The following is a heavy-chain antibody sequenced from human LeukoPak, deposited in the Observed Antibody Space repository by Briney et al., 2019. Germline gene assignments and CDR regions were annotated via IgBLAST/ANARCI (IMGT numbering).Heavy chain of an antibody. CDR2: IWHDGTNK. V-gene: IGHV3-33*01. CDR1: GFTFRSYG. D-gene: IGHD6-25*01. Sequence: GRSLRLSCAASGFTFRSYGMHWVRQAPGKGLEWVAVIWHDGTNKYYADSVKGRFTISRDNSKNTLYLQVNSLRAEDTAVYYCARDRGSSDPIDYWGQGTLVTVSS. J-gene: IGHJ4*02. CDR3: ARDRGSSDPIDY.